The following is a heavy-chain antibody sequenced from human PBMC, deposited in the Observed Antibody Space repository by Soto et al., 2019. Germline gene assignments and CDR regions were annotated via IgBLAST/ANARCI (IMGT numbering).Heavy chain of an antibody. J-gene: IGHJ4*02. D-gene: IGHD5-18*01. CDR2: ISWNSGSI. CDR3: AKDRERYSYGVDY. V-gene: IGHV3-9*01. Sequence: GGSLRLSCAASGFTFDDYAMHWVRQAPGKGLEWVSGISWNSGSIGYADSVKGRFTISRDNAKNSLYLQMNSLRAEDTALYYCAKDRERYSYGVDYWGQGTLVTVSS. CDR1: GFTFDDYA.